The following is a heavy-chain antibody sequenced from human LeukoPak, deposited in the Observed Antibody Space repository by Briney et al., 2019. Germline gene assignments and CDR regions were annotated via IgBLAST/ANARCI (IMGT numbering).Heavy chain of an antibody. V-gene: IGHV3-7*01. CDR1: GFAFSSFW. D-gene: IGHD2-15*01. CDR2: IEPAGSAT. Sequence: GGSLRLSCGASGFAFSSFWMTCLRQAPGKGLEFVANIEPAGSATYYADSVKGRFTISRDNTKNLLYLQMNSLTAEDSAVYHCGRFGYVSAVDTWGQGALVTVSS. J-gene: IGHJ5*02. CDR3: GRFGYVSAVDT.